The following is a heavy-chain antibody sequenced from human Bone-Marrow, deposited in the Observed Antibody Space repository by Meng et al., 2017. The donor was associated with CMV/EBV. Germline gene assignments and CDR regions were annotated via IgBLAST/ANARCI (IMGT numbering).Heavy chain of an antibody. V-gene: IGHV4-39*07. CDR3: ARGRDIVVVPAAHYYGMDV. Sequence: GSLRLSCTVSGGSISSNNYFWGWIRQPPGKGLEWIGEINHSGSTNYNPSLKSRVTISVDTSKNQFSLKLSSVTAADTAVYYCARGRDIVVVPAAHYYGMDVRGQGTTVTVSS. D-gene: IGHD2-2*01. CDR2: INHSGST. CDR1: GGSISSNNYF. J-gene: IGHJ6*02.